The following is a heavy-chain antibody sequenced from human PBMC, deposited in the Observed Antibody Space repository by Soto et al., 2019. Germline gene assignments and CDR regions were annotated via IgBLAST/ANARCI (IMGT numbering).Heavy chain of an antibody. CDR3: ARDRGYSGYDWDFDY. J-gene: IGHJ4*02. CDR2: INHSGST. CDR1: GGSFSGYY. V-gene: IGHV4-34*01. Sequence: SETLSLTCAVYGGSFSGYYWSWTRQPPGKGLEWIGEINHSGSTNYNPSLKSRVTISVDTSKNQFSLKLSSVTAADTAVYYCARDRGYSGYDWDFDYWGQGTLVTVSS. D-gene: IGHD5-12*01.